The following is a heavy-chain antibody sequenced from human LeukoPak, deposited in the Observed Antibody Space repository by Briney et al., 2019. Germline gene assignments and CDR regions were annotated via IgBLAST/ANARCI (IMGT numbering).Heavy chain of an antibody. D-gene: IGHD1/OR15-1a*01. CDR2: IIPILGIA. CDR1: GGTFSSCA. J-gene: IGHJ4*02. Sequence: SVKVSCKASGGTFSSCAISWVRQAPGQGLEWMGRIIPILGIANYAQKFQGRVTITADKSTSTAYMELSSLRSEDTAVYYCARDKGNSNYFDYWGQGTLVTVSS. V-gene: IGHV1-69*04. CDR3: ARDKGNSNYFDY.